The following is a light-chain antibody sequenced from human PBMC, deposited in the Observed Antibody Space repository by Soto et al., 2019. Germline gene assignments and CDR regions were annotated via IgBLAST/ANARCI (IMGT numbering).Light chain of an antibody. CDR1: QTVSTTY. Sequence: IVLTQSPGTLSLSPGQRATLSCRASQTVSTTYLAWYQQKPGQAPRLLIYGTSTRATGVPDRFSGSGSVTDFTPTISSLEPEDFAVYYCQQYGNSPRYTFGQGTKLEIK. J-gene: IGKJ2*01. CDR2: GTS. V-gene: IGKV3-20*01. CDR3: QQYGNSPRYT.